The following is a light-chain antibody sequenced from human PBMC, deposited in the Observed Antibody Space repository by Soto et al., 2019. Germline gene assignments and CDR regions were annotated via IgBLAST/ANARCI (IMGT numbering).Light chain of an antibody. Sequence: EIVMTQSPATLSVSPGERATLSCRASQSVSSNLAWYQQKPGQAPRLLIYGASTRATGIPGRLSGSGSETEFTLTISSLQSEDFAVYYCQQYNNWPRTFGQGTKVEIK. CDR1: QSVSSN. CDR2: GAS. J-gene: IGKJ1*01. CDR3: QQYNNWPRT. V-gene: IGKV3-15*01.